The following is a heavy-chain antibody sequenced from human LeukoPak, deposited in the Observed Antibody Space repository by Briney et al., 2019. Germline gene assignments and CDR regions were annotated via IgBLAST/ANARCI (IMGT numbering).Heavy chain of an antibody. D-gene: IGHD1-26*01. CDR2: TKTKTDGGTT. J-gene: IGHJ4*02. CDR3: HSELYSGSSVDY. Sequence: YPGGSLRLSCAASAFTYSNAWMSGLRQAPGKGLEWVGRTKTKTDGGTTDYAAPVKGRFTISRNDSKNTLYLRMKSQKNADNYGYYCHSELYSGSSVDYWGQGTLVTVSS. CDR1: AFTYSNAW. V-gene: IGHV3-15*01.